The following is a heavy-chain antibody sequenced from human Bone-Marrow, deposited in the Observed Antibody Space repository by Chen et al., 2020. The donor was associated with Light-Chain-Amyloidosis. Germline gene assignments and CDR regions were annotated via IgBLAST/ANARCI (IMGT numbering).Heavy chain of an antibody. CDR2: INNDGSVT. CDR3: AAGADI. V-gene: IGHV3-74*01. Sequence: EVQLMESGGGAVQPGGSLRLSCAGSGFNMRGYWMHWVRQVPGKGLVWVSRINNDGSVTSYADSVKGRFTISRDNAKNTLYLQMTSLRAEDTALYYCAAGADIRGRGILVTVSS. CDR1: GFNMRGYW. J-gene: IGHJ4*02. D-gene: IGHD3-10*01.